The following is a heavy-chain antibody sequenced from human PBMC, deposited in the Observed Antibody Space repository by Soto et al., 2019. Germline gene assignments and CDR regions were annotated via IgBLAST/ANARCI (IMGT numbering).Heavy chain of an antibody. J-gene: IGHJ6*02. CDR2: IIPIFGTA. Sequence: GASVKVSCKASGGTFSSYAISWVRQAPGQGLEWMGGIIPIFGTANYAQKFQGRVTITADESTSTAYMELSSLRSEDTAVYYCARDYDFWSGYQSQYYYYGMDVWGQGTTVTSP. V-gene: IGHV1-69*13. D-gene: IGHD3-3*01. CDR1: GGTFSSYA. CDR3: ARDYDFWSGYQSQYYYYGMDV.